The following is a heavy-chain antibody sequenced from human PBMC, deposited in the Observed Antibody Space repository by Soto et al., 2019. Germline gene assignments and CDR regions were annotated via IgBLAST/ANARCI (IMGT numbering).Heavy chain of an antibody. V-gene: IGHV1-69*13. CDR2: IIPIFGTA. CDR1: GGTFSSYA. CDR3: ARDTTDNYYGMDV. J-gene: IGHJ6*02. Sequence: SVKVSFKASGGTFSSYAISWVRQAPGQGLEWMGGIIPIFGTANYAQKFQGRVTITADESTSTAYMELSSLRSEDTAVYYCARDTTDNYYGMDVWGQGTTVTVSS. D-gene: IGHD1-26*01.